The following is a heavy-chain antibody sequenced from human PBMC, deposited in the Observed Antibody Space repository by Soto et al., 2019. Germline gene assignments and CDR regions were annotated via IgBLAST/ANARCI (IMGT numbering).Heavy chain of an antibody. J-gene: IGHJ4*02. D-gene: IGHD2-21*02. Sequence: QVQLQQWGAGLLKPSETLSLTSAVYGRSFSGYDWSWIRQPPGKGMEWIGEINHSGSTNYNPSLKNRVTISVDTSQKQFSLSLSSVTAADTAVYYCARAAGGNSGVFDYWGQGTLVTVSS. CDR2: INHSGST. CDR3: ARAAGGNSGVFDY. V-gene: IGHV4-34*01. CDR1: GRSFSGYD.